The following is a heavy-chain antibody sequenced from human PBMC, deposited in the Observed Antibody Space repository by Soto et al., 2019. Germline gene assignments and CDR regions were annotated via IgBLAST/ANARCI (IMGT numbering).Heavy chain of an antibody. V-gene: IGHV1-69*04. CDR1: GGTFSSYT. CDR3: ARDRVIGVPAALGFDP. D-gene: IGHD2-2*01. CDR2: IIPILGIA. Sequence: SVKVSCKASGGTFSSYTISWVRQAPGQGLEWMGRIIPILGIANYAQKFQGRVTITADKSTSTAYMELRSLRSDDTAVYYCARDRVIGVPAALGFDPWGQGTLLTISS. J-gene: IGHJ5*02.